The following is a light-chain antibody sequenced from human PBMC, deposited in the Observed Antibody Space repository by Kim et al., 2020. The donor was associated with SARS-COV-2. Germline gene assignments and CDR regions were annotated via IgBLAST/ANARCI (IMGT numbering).Light chain of an antibody. Sequence: ALRQTVRITCQEDGLSIHYARWYQQKAGQAPILVMYEKDNRPSGIPERFSGSGSGPTASLTSTGAQAEDEADYYCGSRDITGDHRLFGGGTQLTVL. CDR3: GSRDITGDHRL. J-gene: IGLJ2*01. CDR1: GLSIHY. CDR2: EKD. V-gene: IGLV3-19*01.